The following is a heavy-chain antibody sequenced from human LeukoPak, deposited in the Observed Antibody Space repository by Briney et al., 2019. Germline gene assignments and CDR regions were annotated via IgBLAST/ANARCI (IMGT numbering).Heavy chain of an antibody. CDR2: IYYSGTT. CDR1: SGSISSSSYY. J-gene: IGHJ4*02. D-gene: IGHD3-22*01. V-gene: IGHV4-39*01. Sequence: SETLSLTCTVSSGSISSSSYYWGWIRQPPGKGLEWIGNIYYSGTTNYNPSLKSRVTISVDTSKNQSSLKLSSVTAADTAVYYCARHFYYDSSGYYAGCFDYWGQGTLVTVSS. CDR3: ARHFYYDSSGYYAGCFDY.